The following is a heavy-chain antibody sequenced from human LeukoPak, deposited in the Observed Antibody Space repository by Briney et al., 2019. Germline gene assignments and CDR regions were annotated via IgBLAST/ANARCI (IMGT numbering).Heavy chain of an antibody. CDR1: GFTFSTHD. D-gene: IGHD3-9*01. Sequence: GGSLRLSCAASGFTFSTHDLNWVRQAPGKGLEWVSSISSSSSYIYYADSVKGRFTISRDNAKNSLYLQMNSLRAEDTAVYYCAREGSVSPDYDILTGYYGPDDAFDIWGQGTMVTVSS. V-gene: IGHV3-21*01. CDR3: AREGSVSPDYDILTGYYGPDDAFDI. J-gene: IGHJ3*02. CDR2: ISSSSSYI.